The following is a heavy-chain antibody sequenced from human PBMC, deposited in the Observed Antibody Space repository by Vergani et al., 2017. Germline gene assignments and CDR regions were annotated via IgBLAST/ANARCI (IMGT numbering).Heavy chain of an antibody. J-gene: IGHJ6*02. V-gene: IGHV3-23*01. CDR3: AKDLGGWYYYYYGMDV. CDR1: SFTFSSYA. D-gene: IGHD6-19*01. CDR2: ISGSGGST. Sequence: EVQLLESGGGLVQPGVSLRLSCAASSFTFSSYAMRWVRQAPGKGLEWVSAISGSGGSTYYADSVKGRFTISRDNSKNTLYLQMNSLRAEDTAVYYCAKDLGGWYYYYYGMDVCGQGTTVTVSS.